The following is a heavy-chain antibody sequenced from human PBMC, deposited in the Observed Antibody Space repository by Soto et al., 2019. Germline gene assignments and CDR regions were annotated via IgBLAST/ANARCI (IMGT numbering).Heavy chain of an antibody. CDR1: GGSISSGGYS. J-gene: IGHJ5*02. CDR3: VRERGDYYDSRWSWFDP. V-gene: IGHV4-30-2*01. Sequence: SETLSLTCAVSGGSISSGGYSWSWIRQPPGKGLEWIGYIYHSGSTYYNPSLKSRVTISVDRSKNQFSLKLSSVTAADTAVYYCVRERGDYYDSRWSWFDPWGQGTLVTVSS. CDR2: IYHSGST. D-gene: IGHD3-22*01.